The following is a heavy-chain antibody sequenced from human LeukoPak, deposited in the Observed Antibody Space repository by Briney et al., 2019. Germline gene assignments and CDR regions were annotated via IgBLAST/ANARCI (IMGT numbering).Heavy chain of an antibody. V-gene: IGHV3-48*03. Sequence: GGSLRLSCAASGFTFSSYEMNWVREAPGKGLEWVSYISSSGSTTYYADSVKGRFTISRDNAKNSLYLQMNSLRAEDTAVYYCAELGITMIGGVWGKGTTVTISS. J-gene: IGHJ6*04. CDR2: ISSSGSTT. D-gene: IGHD3-10*02. CDR1: GFTFSSYE. CDR3: AELGITMIGGV.